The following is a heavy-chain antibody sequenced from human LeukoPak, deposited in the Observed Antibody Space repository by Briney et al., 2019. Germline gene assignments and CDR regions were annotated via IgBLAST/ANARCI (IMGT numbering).Heavy chain of an antibody. CDR1: GFTFSSYA. CDR2: ISASGGST. V-gene: IGHV3-23*01. J-gene: IGHJ4*02. Sequence: PGGSLRLSCAASGFTFSSYAMSWVRQVPGKGLEWVSGISASGGSTSYADSVRGRFTISRDLSKNTLYLQMNSLRAEDTALYYCARKYSGTNPFDYWGQGTLVTVSS. D-gene: IGHD1-26*01. CDR3: ARKYSGTNPFDY.